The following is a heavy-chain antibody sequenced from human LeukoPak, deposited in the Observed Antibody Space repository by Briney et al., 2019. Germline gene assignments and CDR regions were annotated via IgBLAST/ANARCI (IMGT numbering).Heavy chain of an antibody. D-gene: IGHD6-19*01. CDR3: ARDLGLQVAGTDN. CDR1: GFTFSSYA. J-gene: IGHJ4*02. CDR2: ISGTGGYT. Sequence: PGGSLRLSCGASGFTFSSYAMTWVRQAPGKGLEWVSAISGTGGYTYYTDSVKGRFTISRDNSKNTLYLEMNSLKVEDTAVYYCARDLGLQVAGTDNWGQGTLVTVSS. V-gene: IGHV3-23*01.